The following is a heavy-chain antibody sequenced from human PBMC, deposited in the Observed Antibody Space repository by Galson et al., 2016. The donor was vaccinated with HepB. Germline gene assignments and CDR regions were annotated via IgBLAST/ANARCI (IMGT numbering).Heavy chain of an antibody. J-gene: IGHJ1*01. V-gene: IGHV4-39*01. CDR3: VGGYYDSSAYHQGFQH. D-gene: IGHD3-22*01. CDR1: GVSITSGNYY. CDR2: VYYRGGT. Sequence: SETLSLTCTVSGVSITSGNYYWGWIRQPPGKPLEWIGNVYYRGGTHYNPSLKSRVTMSVEDQLSLDMTSVTVADTAVYYCVGGYYDSSAYHQGFQHWGQGTLVSVSS.